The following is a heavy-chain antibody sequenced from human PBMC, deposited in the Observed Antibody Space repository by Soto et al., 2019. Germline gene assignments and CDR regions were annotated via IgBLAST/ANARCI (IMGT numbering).Heavy chain of an antibody. CDR2: IIPIFGTA. V-gene: IGHV1-69*01. D-gene: IGHD1-26*01. Sequence: QVQLVQSGAEVKKPGSSVKFSCKASGGTFSSYSINWVRQAPGQGLEWMGEIIPIFGTANYAQKFQGRVTTTADESTSTAYMELSSLRSADTAVYYCARDGGRHSGGIDYWGQGTLVTVSS. J-gene: IGHJ4*02. CDR3: ARDGGRHSGGIDY. CDR1: GGTFSSYS.